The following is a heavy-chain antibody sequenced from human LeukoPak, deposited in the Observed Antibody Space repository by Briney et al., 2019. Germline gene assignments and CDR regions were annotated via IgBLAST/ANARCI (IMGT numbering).Heavy chain of an antibody. V-gene: IGHV4-4*09. D-gene: IGHD2-21*02. CDR3: AREVRYCGGDCYLFFDI. CDR1: GGSISSDY. J-gene: IGHJ3*02. Sequence: PSGTLSLTCTVSGGSISSDYWSWSRQPPGKGLEWIGYIYTSGSTNYNPSLKSRVTISVDTSKNQFSLKLSSVTAADTAVYYCAREVRYCGGDCYLFFDIWGQGTMVTVSS. CDR2: IYTSGST.